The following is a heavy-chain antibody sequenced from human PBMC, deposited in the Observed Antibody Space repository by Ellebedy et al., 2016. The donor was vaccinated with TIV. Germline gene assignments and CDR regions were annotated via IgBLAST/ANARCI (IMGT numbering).Heavy chain of an antibody. J-gene: IGHJ5*02. V-gene: IGHV3-11*01. CDR3: ARDTRFIDQQHNWFDP. Sequence: GGSLRLSCAASGFTFSDFCMTWIRQAPGKGLEWVSHISSSGGTIYYADSVKGRFTISRENAKDSLYLQMNSLRAEDTAVYYCARDTRFIDQQHNWFDPWGQGTQVTVSS. CDR2: ISSSGGTI. D-gene: IGHD1-26*01. CDR1: GFTFSDFC.